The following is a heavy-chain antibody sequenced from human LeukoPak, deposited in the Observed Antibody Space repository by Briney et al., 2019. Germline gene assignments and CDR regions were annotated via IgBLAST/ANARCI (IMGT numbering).Heavy chain of an antibody. CDR2: IYYSGST. Sequence: SETLSLTCTVSGGSISSYYWSWIRQPPGKGLEWIAYIYYSGSTKYNPSLKSRVTISVDTSKNQFSLKLSSVTAADTAVYYCARDRVTGVPHFDYWGQGTLVTVSS. CDR3: ARDRVTGVPHFDY. V-gene: IGHV4-59*01. J-gene: IGHJ4*02. D-gene: IGHD7-27*01. CDR1: GGSISSYY.